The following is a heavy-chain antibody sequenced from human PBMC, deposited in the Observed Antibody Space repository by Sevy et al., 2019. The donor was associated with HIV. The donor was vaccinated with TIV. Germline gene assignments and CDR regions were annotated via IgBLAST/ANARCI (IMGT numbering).Heavy chain of an antibody. Sequence: GGSLRLSCAASGFTFSSYWMHWVRQAPGKGLVWVSRINSDGSSTSYADSVKGRFTISRDNAKNTRYLQMNSLRAEDTAVYYCATQPKRKDIVVVVAATESDYWGQGTLVTVSS. D-gene: IGHD2-15*01. CDR1: GFTFSSYW. J-gene: IGHJ4*02. V-gene: IGHV3-74*01. CDR3: ATQPKRKDIVVVVAATESDY. CDR2: INSDGSST.